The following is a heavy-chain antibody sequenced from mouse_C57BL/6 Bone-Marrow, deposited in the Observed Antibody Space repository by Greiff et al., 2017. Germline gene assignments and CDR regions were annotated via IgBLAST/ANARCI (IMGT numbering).Heavy chain of an antibody. J-gene: IGHJ2*01. CDR1: GYAFSSYW. Sequence: QVQLQQSGAELVKPGASVKISCKASGYAFSSYWMNWVKQRPGKGLEWIGQIYPGDGDTNYNGKFKGKATLTADKSSSTAYMQVSRLSSEDSAVYFCARPTYCSNYDCDFWGKGTTLTVSS. CDR3: ARPTYCSNYDCDF. D-gene: IGHD2-5*01. CDR2: IYPGDGDT. V-gene: IGHV1-80*01.